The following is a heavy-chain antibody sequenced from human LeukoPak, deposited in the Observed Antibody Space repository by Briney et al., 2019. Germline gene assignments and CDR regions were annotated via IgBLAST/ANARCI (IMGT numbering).Heavy chain of an antibody. J-gene: IGHJ4*02. V-gene: IGHV3-21*01. CDR1: GFTFSTYS. D-gene: IGHD5-24*01. Sequence: GGSLRLSCAASGFTFSTYSMNWVRQAPGKGLEWVSSISSSSSYIYYADSVKGRFTISRDNAKKSLYLQMNSLRAEDTAVYYCARVGEKAFHLWPEIDYWGQGTLVAVSS. CDR2: ISSSSSYI. CDR3: ARVGEKAFHLWPEIDY.